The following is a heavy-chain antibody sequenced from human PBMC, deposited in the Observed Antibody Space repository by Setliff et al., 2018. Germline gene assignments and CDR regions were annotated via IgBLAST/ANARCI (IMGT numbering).Heavy chain of an antibody. CDR1: GYTFTTYY. V-gene: IGHV1-46*03. CDR3: ARDRFYNSWSGTSITAPHDAFDI. D-gene: IGHD3-3*01. Sequence: ASVKVSCKASGYTFTTYYMHWVRQAPGQGLEWMGIINPSGGYANYAQKFQGRVTMTSDTSTNTVYLEVSSLRSEDTAVYFCARDRFYNSWSGTSITAPHDAFDIWGQGTMVTVSS. J-gene: IGHJ3*02. CDR2: INPSGGYA.